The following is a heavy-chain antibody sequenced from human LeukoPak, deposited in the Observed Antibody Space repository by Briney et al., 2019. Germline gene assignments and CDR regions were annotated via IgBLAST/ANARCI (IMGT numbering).Heavy chain of an antibody. D-gene: IGHD5-12*01. CDR2: IIPMFGTA. CDR3: APLSYSGYDQGFDY. V-gene: IGHV1-69*13. Sequence: SVKVSCKASGDTFSSYAISWVRQAPGQGLEWMGGIIPMFGTANYAQKFQGRVTITADESTSTAYMELSSLRSDDTAVYYCAPLSYSGYDQGFDYWGQGTLVTVSS. J-gene: IGHJ4*02. CDR1: GDTFSSYA.